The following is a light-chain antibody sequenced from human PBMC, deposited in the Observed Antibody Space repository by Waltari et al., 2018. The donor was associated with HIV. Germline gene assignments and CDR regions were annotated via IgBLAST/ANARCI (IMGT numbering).Light chain of an antibody. Sequence: SRDLPQPPSVSASPGQTARTTCSGAALSKQSSYWYQQKAGQAPVLVIFKDTERPSGIPERISASSSGTTVTLTITSVEAEDEAEYFCQSSDTTASHELFGGGTKLTVL. J-gene: IGLJ2*01. V-gene: IGLV3-25*03. CDR1: ALSKQS. CDR3: QSSDTTASHEL. CDR2: KDT.